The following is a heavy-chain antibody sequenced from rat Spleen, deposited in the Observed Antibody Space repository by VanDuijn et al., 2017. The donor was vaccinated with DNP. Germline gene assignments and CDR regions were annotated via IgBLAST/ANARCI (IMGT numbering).Heavy chain of an antibody. J-gene: IGHJ3*01. CDR2: ITSSGGST. V-gene: IGHV5-25*01. CDR3: ATHQVYYGLSFVY. Sequence: EVQLVESGGGLVQPGRSMKLSCAASGFTFSNYYMAWVRQVPGKGLEWVAAITSSGGSTYYPDSVKGRFTISRDNVRSTQYLQMDSLRSEDTATYYCATHQVYYGLSFVYWGQGTLVTVSS. CDR1: GFTFSNYY. D-gene: IGHD1-6*01.